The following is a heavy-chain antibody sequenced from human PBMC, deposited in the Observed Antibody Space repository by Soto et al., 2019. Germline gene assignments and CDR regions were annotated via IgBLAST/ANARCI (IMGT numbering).Heavy chain of an antibody. CDR2: IYHSGST. CDR3: ARVVTIFGVVNLRGYYFDY. J-gene: IGHJ4*02. V-gene: IGHV4-30-2*01. CDR1: GVSISSGGYS. Sequence: SETLSLTCTVSGVSISSGGYSWSWIRQPPGKGLEWIGYIYHSGSTYYNPSLKSRVTISVDTSKNQFSLKLSSVTAADTAVYYCARVVTIFGVVNLRGYYFDYWGQGTLVTVSS. D-gene: IGHD3-3*01.